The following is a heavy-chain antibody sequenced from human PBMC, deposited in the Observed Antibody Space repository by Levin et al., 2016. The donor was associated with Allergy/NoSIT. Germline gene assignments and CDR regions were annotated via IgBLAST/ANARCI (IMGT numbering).Heavy chain of an antibody. V-gene: IGHV3-23*01. D-gene: IGHD4-17*01. J-gene: IGHJ6*03. Sequence: GESLKISCAASGFTFSGYGMSWVRQAPGKGLEWVSGISVRGGNTYYADSVKGRFTISRDNRKKTTYLEMKSLRAEDTAVYYCAKEVGAVTRRHYMDVWGKGATVTVSS. CDR3: AKEVGAVTRRHYMDV. CDR1: GFTFSGYG. CDR2: ISVRGGNT.